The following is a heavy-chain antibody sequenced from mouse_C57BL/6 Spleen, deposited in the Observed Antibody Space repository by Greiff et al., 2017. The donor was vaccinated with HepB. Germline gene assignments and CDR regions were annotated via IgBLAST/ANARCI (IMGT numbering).Heavy chain of an antibody. CDR3: ARRGFGSRYFDY. CDR1: WLNLSTHP. D-gene: IGHD1-1*02. Sequence: GPPPKAGGGVVKPGGPVEKFCKGSWLNLSTHPLKGGKQKYGKSLEWIGNFHPYNDDTKYKEKFKGKATLTVEKSSSTVYLELSRLTSDDSAVYYCARRGFGSRYFDYWGQGTTLTVSS. CDR2: FHPYNDDT. V-gene: IGHV1-47*01. J-gene: IGHJ2*01.